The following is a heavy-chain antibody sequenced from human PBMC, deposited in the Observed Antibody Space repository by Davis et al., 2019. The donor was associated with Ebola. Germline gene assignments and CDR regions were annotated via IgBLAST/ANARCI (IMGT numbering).Heavy chain of an antibody. CDR2: ISAYNGNK. V-gene: IGHV1-18*01. Sequence: ASVKVSCKSSGGTFSSFAVGWVRQAPGQGLEWMGWISAYNGNKKYAQKLQGRVTMTTDTSTSTAYMELSRLKSNDTAVYYCARGACRGDCYPSYHYYYYLDFWGKGTTVTVSS. CDR1: GGTFSSFA. D-gene: IGHD2-21*01. J-gene: IGHJ6*03. CDR3: ARGACRGDCYPSYHYYYYLDF.